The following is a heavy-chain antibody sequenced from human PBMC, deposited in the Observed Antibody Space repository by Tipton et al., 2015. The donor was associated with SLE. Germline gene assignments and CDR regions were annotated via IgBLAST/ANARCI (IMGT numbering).Heavy chain of an antibody. CDR1: GDSLSGQY. V-gene: IGHV4-34*01. Sequence: TLSLTCSVYGDSLSGQYWSWIRQPPGKGLEWIGEINHGGSTNYNPSLKSRVTISEDTSKNQFSLKLTSVTAADTAIYYCVRGHPHIVVLIGGGWFDPWGQGTLVTVSS. CDR3: VRGHPHIVVLIGGGWFDP. CDR2: INHGGST. D-gene: IGHD2-21*01. J-gene: IGHJ5*02.